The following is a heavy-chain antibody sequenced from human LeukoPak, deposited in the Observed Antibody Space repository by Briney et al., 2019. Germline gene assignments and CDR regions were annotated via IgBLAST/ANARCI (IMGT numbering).Heavy chain of an antibody. J-gene: IGHJ5*02. CDR1: GGSISSYY. Sequence: SEPLSLTCTVSGGSISSYYWSWIRQPPGKGLEWIGYIYYSGSTNYNPSLKSRVTISVDTSKNQFSLKLSSVTAADTAVYYCARHGRGDYGDSMAHWFDPWGQGTLVTVSS. V-gene: IGHV4-59*08. CDR2: IYYSGST. CDR3: ARHGRGDYGDSMAHWFDP. D-gene: IGHD4-17*01.